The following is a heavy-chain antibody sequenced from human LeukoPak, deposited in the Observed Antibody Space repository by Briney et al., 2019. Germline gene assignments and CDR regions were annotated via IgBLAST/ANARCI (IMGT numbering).Heavy chain of an antibody. D-gene: IGHD2-2*01. Sequence: ASVKVSCKASGYTFTDYYMHWVRQAPGQGLEWMGWINPNRGGTNYAQKFQGRVTMTRDTSISTAYMALSRLRSDDTAVYYCARIYCSSTNCYFFDYWGQGTLVTVSS. CDR1: GYTFTDYY. J-gene: IGHJ4*02. CDR2: INPNRGGT. CDR3: ARIYCSSTNCYFFDY. V-gene: IGHV1-2*02.